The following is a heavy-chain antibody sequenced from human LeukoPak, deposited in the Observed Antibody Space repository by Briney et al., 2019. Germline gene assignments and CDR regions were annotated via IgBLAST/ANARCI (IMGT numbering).Heavy chain of an antibody. D-gene: IGHD3-10*01. CDR2: INPNSGVT. Sequence: ASVKVSCKASGYTXTGYYMHWVRQAPGQGLEWMGWINPNSGVTNYAQKFQGRVTMTRDTSISTAYMELSRLRSDDTAVYYCAPSGRGGPYYFDYWGQGTLVTVSS. J-gene: IGHJ4*02. CDR1: GYTXTGYY. V-gene: IGHV1-2*02. CDR3: APSGRGGPYYFDY.